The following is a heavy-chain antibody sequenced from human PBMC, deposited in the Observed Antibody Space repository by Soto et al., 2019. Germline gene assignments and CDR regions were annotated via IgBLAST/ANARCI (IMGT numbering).Heavy chain of an antibody. J-gene: IGHJ6*02. V-gene: IGHV3-30-3*01. D-gene: IGHD6-19*01. Sequence: QVQLVESGGGVVQPGRSLRLSCAASGFTFSSYAMHWVRQAPGKGLEWVAVISYDGSNKYYADSVKGRFTISRDNSKNTLYLQMNSLRAEDTAVYYCARERNRSQGLGLYGMDVWGQGTTVTVSS. CDR1: GFTFSSYA. CDR2: ISYDGSNK. CDR3: ARERNRSQGLGLYGMDV.